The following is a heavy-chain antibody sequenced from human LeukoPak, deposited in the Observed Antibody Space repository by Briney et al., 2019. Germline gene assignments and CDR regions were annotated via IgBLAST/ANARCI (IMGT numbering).Heavy chain of an antibody. CDR3: AKGGDSYYSHYYTDV. CDR2: ISSSGGST. D-gene: IGHD2-21*02. J-gene: IGHJ6*03. CDR1: GFTFSSYA. V-gene: IGHV3-23*01. Sequence: GGSLRLSCAASGFTFSSYAMSWVRQAPGKGLEWVSAISSSGGSTYYADSVKGRFTISRDNSKNTLYLQMNSLRAEDTAVYYCAKGGDSYYSHYYTDVWGKGTTVTVSS.